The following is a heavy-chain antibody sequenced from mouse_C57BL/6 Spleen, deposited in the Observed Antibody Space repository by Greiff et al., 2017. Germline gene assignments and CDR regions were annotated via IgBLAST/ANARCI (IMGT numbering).Heavy chain of an antibody. CDR3: ARGHYGSSAFAY. V-gene: IGHV1-82*01. D-gene: IGHD1-1*01. Sequence: VQLQQSGPELVKPGASVKISCKASGYAFSSSWMNWVKQRPGKGLEWIGRIYPGDGDTNYNGKFKGKATLTADNSSSTAYMQLSSLTSEDSAVYFCARGHYGSSAFAYWGQGTLVTVSA. J-gene: IGHJ3*01. CDR2: IYPGDGDT. CDR1: GYAFSSSW.